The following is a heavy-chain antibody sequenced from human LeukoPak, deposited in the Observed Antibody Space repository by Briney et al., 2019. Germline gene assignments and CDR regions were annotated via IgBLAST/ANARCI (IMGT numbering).Heavy chain of an antibody. CDR1: GFTFSHYG. CDR2: MWSDGTKK. D-gene: IGHD3-22*01. J-gene: IGHJ4*02. CDR3: ARDVWHYYDSSGYYGY. V-gene: IGHV3-30*19. Sequence: GGSLRLSCAASGFTFSHYGMHWVRQAPGKGLEWVAVMWSDGTKKYYADSVKGRFTISRDNSKNTLYLQMNSLRAEDTAVYYCARDVWHYYDSSGYYGYWGQGTLVTVSS.